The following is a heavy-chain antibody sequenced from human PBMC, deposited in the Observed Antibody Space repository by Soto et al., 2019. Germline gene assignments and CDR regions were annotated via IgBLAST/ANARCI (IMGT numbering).Heavy chain of an antibody. V-gene: IGHV4-59*11. CDR3: ARADPAASVGY. CDR1: GASMSSHY. J-gene: IGHJ4*02. CDR2: ISYSGST. D-gene: IGHD2-2*01. Sequence: SESLSLTCTVSGASMSSHYWTWLRQSPGKGLEWIGYISYSGSTYYNPSLKSRVSISADTSKNQFSLRMNSMIAADTAVYYCARADPAASVGYWGQGTLVTVSS.